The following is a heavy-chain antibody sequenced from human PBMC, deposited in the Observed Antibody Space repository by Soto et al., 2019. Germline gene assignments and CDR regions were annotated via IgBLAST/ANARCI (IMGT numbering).Heavy chain of an antibody. D-gene: IGHD2-2*01. CDR1: GYSFTSYW. V-gene: IGHV5-10-1*01. Sequence: GESLQISCKGSGYSFTSYWISWVRQMPGKGLEWMWRIDPIDSYTTYSPSFQGHVTISTDKSINTAYLQWSSLKASDTAMYYCARRYCSSATCTRNYYGMDVWGQGTTVTVSS. J-gene: IGHJ6*02. CDR3: ARRYCSSATCTRNYYGMDV. CDR2: IDPIDSYT.